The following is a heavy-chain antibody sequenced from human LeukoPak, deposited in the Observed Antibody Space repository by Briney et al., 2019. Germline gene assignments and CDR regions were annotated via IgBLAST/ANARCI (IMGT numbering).Heavy chain of an antibody. CDR2: INPSGGST. D-gene: IGHD7-27*01. V-gene: IGHV1-46*01. CDR1: GYTFTSYA. CDR3: AGEANWAEEDY. Sequence: ASVKVSCKASGYTFTSYAMNWVRQAPGQGLEWMGIINPSGGSTSYAQKFQGRVTMTRDTSMSTVYMELSSLRSEDTAVYYCAGEANWAEEDYWGQGTLVTVSS. J-gene: IGHJ4*02.